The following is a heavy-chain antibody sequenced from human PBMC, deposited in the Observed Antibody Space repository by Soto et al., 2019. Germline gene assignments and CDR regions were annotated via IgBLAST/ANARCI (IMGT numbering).Heavy chain of an antibody. CDR3: ARNDCRRTSCYNASFDP. CDR1: GYNFIGYY. D-gene: IGHD3-10*01. J-gene: IGHJ5*02. CDR2: VNPNGGAT. V-gene: IGHV1-2*02. Sequence: QVHLVQSGGEVRETGASVRVSCKASGYNFIGYYIHWVRQAPGQGLEWMGWVNPNGGATTYAQNFQGRVTMTRDTSINTAYLEVNRLKSDDTAVYYCARNDCRRTSCYNASFDPWGQGTLVTVSS.